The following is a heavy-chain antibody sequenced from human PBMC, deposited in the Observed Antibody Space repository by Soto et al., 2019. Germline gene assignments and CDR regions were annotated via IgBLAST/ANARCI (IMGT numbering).Heavy chain of an antibody. CDR1: GGSVSSGSYY. CDR3: ARDRSRSGGYYYYCMDV. CDR2: IYYSGRT. Sequence: QVQLQESGPGLVKPSETLSLTCTVSGGSVSSGSYYWSWIRQPPGKGLECIGYIYYSGRTNYNPALKCRVIISVDTSKNQFSLKRSSVTAADTAVYYCARDRSRSGGYYYYCMDVCGQGTTVTVS. V-gene: IGHV4-61*01. J-gene: IGHJ6*02. D-gene: IGHD2-15*01.